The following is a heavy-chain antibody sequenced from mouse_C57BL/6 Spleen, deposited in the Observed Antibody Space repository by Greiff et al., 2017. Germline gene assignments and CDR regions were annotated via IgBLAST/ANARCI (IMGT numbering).Heavy chain of an antibody. Sequence: EVHLVESGGGLVKPGGSLKLSCVASGFTFSSYAMSWVRQTPEKRLEWVATISDGGSYTYYPDNVKGRFTISRDNAKNNLYLQMSHLKSEDTAMYYCAREASLVYFDYWGQGTTLTVSS. J-gene: IGHJ2*01. CDR1: GFTFSSYA. CDR2: ISDGGSYT. D-gene: IGHD6-1*01. CDR3: AREASLVYFDY. V-gene: IGHV5-4*01.